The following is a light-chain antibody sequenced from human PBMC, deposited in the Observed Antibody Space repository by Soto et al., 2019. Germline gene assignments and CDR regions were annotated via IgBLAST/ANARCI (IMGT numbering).Light chain of an antibody. CDR1: QSISSW. J-gene: IGKJ1*01. CDR2: KAS. Sequence: DIQLIQSPSTLSASVGVRVTITCRASQSISSWLAWYQQKPGKAPKLLIYKASSLESRVPSRFSGSGSGTEFTLTISSLQPDDFATYYCQQYNSYSTFGQGTKVDIK. CDR3: QQYNSYST. V-gene: IGKV1-5*03.